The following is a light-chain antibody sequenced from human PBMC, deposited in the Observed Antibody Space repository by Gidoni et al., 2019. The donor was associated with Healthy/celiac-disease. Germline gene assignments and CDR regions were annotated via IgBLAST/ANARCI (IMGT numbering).Light chain of an antibody. CDR3: QQRSNWPPVWT. CDR1: QSVSSY. V-gene: IGKV3-11*01. Sequence: EIVLTQSPATLSLSPGERATLSCRASQSVSSYLAWYQQKPGQAPRLLIYDASNRATGIPARFIGSGSGTDFTLTISSLEPEDFAVYYCQQRSNWPPVWTFGQGTKVEIK. J-gene: IGKJ1*01. CDR2: DAS.